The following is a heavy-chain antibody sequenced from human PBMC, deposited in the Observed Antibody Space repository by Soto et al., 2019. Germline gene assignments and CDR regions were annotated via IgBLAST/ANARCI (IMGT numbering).Heavy chain of an antibody. V-gene: IGHV3-23*01. Sequence: GVSLRLSCVASGYPFGDYAMRWVRQAPGKGLEWVSAIGPTEAHAPAYAASVKGRFTISRDNSRNILYLQMTNLRAEDTGVYYCAKDAIPYNGRDDAFDLWGQGTMVTVSS. D-gene: IGHD2-2*02. CDR1: GYPFGDYA. CDR2: IGPTEAHAP. CDR3: AKDAIPYNGRDDAFDL. J-gene: IGHJ3*01.